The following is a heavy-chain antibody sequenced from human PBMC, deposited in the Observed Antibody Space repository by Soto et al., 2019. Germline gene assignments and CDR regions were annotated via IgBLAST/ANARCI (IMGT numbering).Heavy chain of an antibody. V-gene: IGHV4-39*02. D-gene: IGHD2-15*01. Sequence: SETLSLTCTVSGGSISSSSYYWGWIRQPPGKGLEWIGSIYYSGSTYYNPSLKSRVTISVDTSKNQFSLKLSSVTAADTAVYYCAREWLDIVVVVAAYFDYWGQGTLVTVSS. J-gene: IGHJ4*02. CDR2: IYYSGST. CDR1: GGSISSSSYY. CDR3: AREWLDIVVVVAAYFDY.